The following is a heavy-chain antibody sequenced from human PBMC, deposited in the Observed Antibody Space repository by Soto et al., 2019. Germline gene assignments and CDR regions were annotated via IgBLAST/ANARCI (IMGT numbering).Heavy chain of an antibody. CDR3: ARRARDGYKDEGYFDL. V-gene: IGHV4-31*03. CDR1: GGSINSGDYY. CDR2: IYYNGNT. D-gene: IGHD5-12*01. J-gene: IGHJ2*01. Sequence: QVQLQESGPGLVKPSQTLSLTCTVSGGSINSGDYYWSWIRQHPGKGLEWIGYIYYNGNTYYNPSLRSRVTLSVDPSKNQLSLKLSSVTAADTAVYYCARRARDGYKDEGYFDLWGRGTLVTVSS.